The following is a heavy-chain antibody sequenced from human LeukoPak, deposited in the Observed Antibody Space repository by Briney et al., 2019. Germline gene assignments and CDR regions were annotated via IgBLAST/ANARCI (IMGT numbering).Heavy chain of an antibody. CDR3: ARVAPSQWLLLPNYFDY. J-gene: IGHJ4*02. Sequence: ASVKVSCKASGYTFTSYYMHWVRQAPGQGLEWMGIINPSGGSTSYAQKFQGRVTMTRDTSTSTVYMELSSLRSEDTAVYYCARVAPSQWLLLPNYFDYWGQETLVTVSS. CDR1: GYTFTSYY. V-gene: IGHV1-46*01. CDR2: INPSGGST. D-gene: IGHD3-22*01.